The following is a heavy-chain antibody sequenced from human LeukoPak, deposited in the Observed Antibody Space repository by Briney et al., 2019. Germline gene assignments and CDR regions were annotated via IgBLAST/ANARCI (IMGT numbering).Heavy chain of an antibody. CDR2: ISGSGGST. CDR3: AKQESGYYQGYYYYYMDV. J-gene: IGHJ6*03. D-gene: IGHD3-3*01. V-gene: IGHV3-23*01. Sequence: SGGSLRLSCAASGFTFSSYAMSWVRQAPGKGLEWVSAISGSGGSTYYADSVKGRFTISRDNSKNTLYLQMNSLRADDTAVYYCAKQESGYYQGYYYYYMDVWGKGTTVTVSS. CDR1: GFTFSSYA.